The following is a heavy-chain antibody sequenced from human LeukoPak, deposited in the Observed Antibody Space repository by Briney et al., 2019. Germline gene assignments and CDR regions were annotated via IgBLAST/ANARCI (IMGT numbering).Heavy chain of an antibody. D-gene: IGHD3-10*01. CDR3: AKDRPNYYGTDGHYYRRDGDS. V-gene: IGHV3-23*01. CDR1: KFTFSIYA. Sequence: GGSLRLSCAASKFTFSIYAMSWVRQAPGKGLEWVSSITSAGGTTWYAGSVKGRFTISRDNSKNTVYLQMNSLRVEDTAVYYCAKDRPNYYGTDGHYYRRDGDSWGQGTLAIISS. J-gene: IGHJ5*01. CDR2: ITSAGGTT.